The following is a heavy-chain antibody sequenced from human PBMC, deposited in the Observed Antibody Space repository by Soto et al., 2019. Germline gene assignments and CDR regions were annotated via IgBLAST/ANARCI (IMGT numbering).Heavy chain of an antibody. CDR3: ARDSVAGPQYYYGMDV. CDR1: GDSVSSNSAA. J-gene: IGHJ6*02. CDR2: TYYRSKWYN. D-gene: IGHD6-19*01. Sequence: SQPLSLTYAISGDSVSSNSAACTWIRQSPSRGLEWLGRTYYRSKWYNDYAVSVKSRITINPDTSKNQFSMQLNSVTPEDTAVYYCARDSVAGPQYYYGMDVWGQGTTVTVSS. V-gene: IGHV6-1*01.